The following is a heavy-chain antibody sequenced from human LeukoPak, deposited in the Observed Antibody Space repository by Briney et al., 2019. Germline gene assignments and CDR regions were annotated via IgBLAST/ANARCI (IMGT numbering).Heavy chain of an antibody. CDR2: INPSGGCT. CDR1: GYTFTSYY. CDR3: ARGDITRIGDH. V-gene: IGHV1-46*01. D-gene: IGHD2-15*01. Sequence: GASVKVSCKASGYTFTSYYMHWVRQAPGQGLEWIAMINPSGGCTTYPQKFQGRVTMTRDTSTSTVYMELSSLRSEDTALYYCARGDITRIGDHWGQGTLVTVSS. J-gene: IGHJ4*02.